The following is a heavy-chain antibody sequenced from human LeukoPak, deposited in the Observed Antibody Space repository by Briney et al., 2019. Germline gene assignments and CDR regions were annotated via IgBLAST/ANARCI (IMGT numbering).Heavy chain of an antibody. D-gene: IGHD5-24*01. V-gene: IGHV4-59*01. Sequence: SETLSLTCTVSGGSISSYYWSWIRQPPGKGLEWIGYIYYSGSTNYNPSLKSRATISVDTSKNQFSLKLSSVTAADTAVYYCAREAMATPRYYYMDVWGIGTTVTVSS. CDR1: GGSISSYY. CDR2: IYYSGST. J-gene: IGHJ6*03. CDR3: AREAMATPRYYYMDV.